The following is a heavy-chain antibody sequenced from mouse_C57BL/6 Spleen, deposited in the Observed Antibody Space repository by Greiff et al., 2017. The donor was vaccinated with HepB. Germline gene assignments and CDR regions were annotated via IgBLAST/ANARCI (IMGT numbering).Heavy chain of an antibody. D-gene: IGHD1-1*01. V-gene: IGHV3-1*01. CDR2: ISYSGST. CDR1: GYSITSGYD. J-gene: IGHJ3*01. Sequence: EVKVEESGPGMVKPSQSLSLTCTVTGYSITSGYDWHWIRHFPGNKLEWMGYISYSGSTNYNPSLKSRISITHDTSKNHFFLKLNSVTTEDTATYYCARDWDGSSSFAYWGQGTLVTVSA. CDR3: ARDWDGSSSFAY.